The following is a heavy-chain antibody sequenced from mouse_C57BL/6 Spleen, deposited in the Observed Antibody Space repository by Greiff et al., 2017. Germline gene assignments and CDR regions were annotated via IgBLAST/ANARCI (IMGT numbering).Heavy chain of an antibody. Sequence: EVPLVESGGGLVKPGGSLKLSCAASGFTFSDYGMHWVRQAPEKGLEWVAYISSGSSTIYYADTVKGRFTISRDNAKNTLFLQMTSLRSEDTAMDYCASPGYAMDYWGQGTSVTVSS. CDR2: ISSGSSTI. CDR1: GFTFSDYG. CDR3: ASPGYAMDY. V-gene: IGHV5-17*01. J-gene: IGHJ4*01.